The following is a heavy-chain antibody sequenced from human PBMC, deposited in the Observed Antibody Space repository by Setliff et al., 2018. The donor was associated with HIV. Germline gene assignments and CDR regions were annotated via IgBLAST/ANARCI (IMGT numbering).Heavy chain of an antibody. CDR2: IIPILGVA. J-gene: IGHJ6*03. D-gene: IGHD3-3*01. Sequence: SVKVSCKASRSTFNSHTINWVRQAPGQGLDWMGRIIPILGVAKYPQRLQGKVTITADKSTRTAYMELTSRRFDDTAMYYCVRGVQSPPHYSYYNMDVWGEGTMVTVSS. CDR1: RSTFNSHT. V-gene: IGHV1-69*02. CDR3: VRGVQSPPHYSYYNMDV.